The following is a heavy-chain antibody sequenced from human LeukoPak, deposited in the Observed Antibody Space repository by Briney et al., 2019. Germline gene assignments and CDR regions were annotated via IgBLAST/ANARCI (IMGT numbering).Heavy chain of an antibody. D-gene: IGHD3-22*01. CDR1: GYTFTSYY. Sequence: GASVKVSCKASGYTFTSYYMHWVRQAPGQGLEWMGTINPSGGSTSYAQKFQGRVTMTRDMSTSTVYMELSSLRSEDTAVYYCARDYYDSSGYDAFDIWGQGTMVTVSS. V-gene: IGHV1-46*01. CDR2: INPSGGST. J-gene: IGHJ3*02. CDR3: ARDYYDSSGYDAFDI.